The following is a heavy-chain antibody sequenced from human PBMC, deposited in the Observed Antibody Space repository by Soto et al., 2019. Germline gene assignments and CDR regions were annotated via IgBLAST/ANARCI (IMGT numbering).Heavy chain of an antibody. Sequence: QVQLVESGGGVIQPGGSRRLSCAASASIFKGHGMHWVRQAPGKGLEWVAIIRYDGSDEHYGDSVMGRFTISRDNSKNMLYLQMNSLRAEDTAVYYCARDGVGATTFFGFPDYWGQGTLVTVSS. CDR1: ASIFKGHG. CDR2: IRYDGSDE. V-gene: IGHV3-33*08. D-gene: IGHD1-26*01. J-gene: IGHJ4*02. CDR3: ARDGVGATTFFGFPDY.